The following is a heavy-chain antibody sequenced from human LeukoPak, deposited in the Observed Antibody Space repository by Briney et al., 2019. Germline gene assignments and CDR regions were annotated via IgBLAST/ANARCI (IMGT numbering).Heavy chain of an antibody. CDR3: ARQDRSSGWYPREAFDI. CDR2: ISSSGSTI. D-gene: IGHD6-19*01. CDR1: GFTFSDYY. Sequence: GGSLRLSCAASGFTFSDYYMSWIRQAPGKGLEWVSYISSSGSTIYYADSVKGRFTISRDNAENSLYLQMNSLRAEDTAVYYCARQDRSSGWYPREAFDIWGQGTMVTVSS. V-gene: IGHV3-11*04. J-gene: IGHJ3*02.